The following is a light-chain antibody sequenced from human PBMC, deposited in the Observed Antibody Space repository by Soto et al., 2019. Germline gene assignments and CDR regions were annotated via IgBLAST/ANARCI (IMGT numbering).Light chain of an antibody. CDR3: QQYNNGPLT. V-gene: IGKV3-15*01. Sequence: EIVMTQSPATLSVSPGERATLSCRASQSVSSNLAWYQQKPGQAPMLLIYGASTRATGIPARFSGSGSGTEFTLTISSLQSEDFAVYYCQQYNNGPLTFGGGNKVEIK. CDR1: QSVSSN. CDR2: GAS. J-gene: IGKJ4*01.